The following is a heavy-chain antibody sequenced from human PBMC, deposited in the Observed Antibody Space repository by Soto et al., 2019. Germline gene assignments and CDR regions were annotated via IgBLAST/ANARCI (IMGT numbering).Heavy chain of an antibody. V-gene: IGHV4-30-4*01. Sequence: TLSLTCTVSGGSISSGDYFWSWIRQTPGKGLEWIKYMYKTGATYDNPSLRSRVSISTDPSQNQFSLKVTSVTAAASALYYCASGVSGPLYAFDSWGQGPPVTVSS. CDR3: ASGVSGPLYAFDS. D-gene: IGHD4-17*01. J-gene: IGHJ4*02. CDR2: MYKTGAT. CDR1: GGSISSGDYF.